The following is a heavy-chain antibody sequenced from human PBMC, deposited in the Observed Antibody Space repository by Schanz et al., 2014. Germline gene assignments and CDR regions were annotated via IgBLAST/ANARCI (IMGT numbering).Heavy chain of an antibody. V-gene: IGHV4-30-4*07. CDR1: GGSIRSGGYS. CDR2: IYYSGST. CDR3: ARHGGYYDVLNSFDI. Sequence: QVQLQESGPGLVKPSQTLSLTCAVSGGSIRSGGYSWSWIRQPPGKGLEWIGYIYYSGSTYYNPSLKSRVTISVDTSKNQFPLMLPSVTAADTAVYFCARHGGYYDVLNSFDIWGQGTLVTVSS. D-gene: IGHD3-16*01. J-gene: IGHJ5*02.